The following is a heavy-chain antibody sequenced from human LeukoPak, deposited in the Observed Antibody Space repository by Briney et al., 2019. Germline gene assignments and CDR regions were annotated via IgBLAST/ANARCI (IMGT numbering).Heavy chain of an antibody. J-gene: IGHJ1*01. V-gene: IGHV3-30*03. D-gene: IGHD2-2*01. CDR2: ILYDGSNK. Sequence: GRSLRLSCAASGFTFSSYGMHWVRQAPGKGLEWVAVILYDGSNKYYADSVKGRFTISRDNSKNTLYLQMNSLRAEDTAVYYCASQGDCSSTSCYPYFQHWGQGTLVTVSS. CDR3: ASQGDCSSTSCYPYFQH. CDR1: GFTFSSYG.